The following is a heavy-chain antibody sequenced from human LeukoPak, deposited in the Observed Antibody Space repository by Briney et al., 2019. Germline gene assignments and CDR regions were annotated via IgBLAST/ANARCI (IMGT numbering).Heavy chain of an antibody. D-gene: IGHD3-9*01. CDR1: GFTFSSYA. CDR2: ISGSGGST. CDR3: AKDSEDYDILTGYLFDY. J-gene: IGHJ4*02. V-gene: IGHV3-23*01. Sequence: GGSLRLSCAASGFTFSSYAMSWVRQAPGKGLEWVSAISGSGGSTYYADSVKGRYTISRDNFKNTLYLQMNSLRAEGTAVYYCAKDSEDYDILTGYLFDYWGQGTLVTVSS.